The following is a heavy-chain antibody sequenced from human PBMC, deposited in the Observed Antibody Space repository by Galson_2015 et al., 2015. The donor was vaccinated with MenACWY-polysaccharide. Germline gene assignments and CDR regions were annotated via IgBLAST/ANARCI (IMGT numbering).Heavy chain of an antibody. CDR1: GFTFSSYW. J-gene: IGHJ2*01. CDR2: TNTDGSST. V-gene: IGHV3-74*01. D-gene: IGHD5-12*01. Sequence: SLRLSCAASGFTFSSYWMHWVRQAPGKGLVWVSRTNTDGSSTSSADSVKGRFTISRDNAKNTLYLQMNSLRAEDTAVYYCVRMGVGYRTNWNFDLWGRGTLVTVSS. CDR3: VRMGVGYRTNWNFDL.